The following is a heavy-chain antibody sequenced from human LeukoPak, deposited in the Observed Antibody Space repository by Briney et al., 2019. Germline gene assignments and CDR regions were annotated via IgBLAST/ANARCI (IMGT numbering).Heavy chain of an antibody. V-gene: IGHV4-39*07. CDR3: ASWGAAAGYYYYYGMDV. J-gene: IGHJ6*02. CDR1: GGSISSGGYY. Sequence: SETLSLTCTVSGGSISSGGYYWSWIRQPPGKGLEWVGDINHSGSTNYNPSLKSRVTISVDTSKNQFSLKLSSVTAADTAVYYCASWGAAAGYYYYYGMDVWGQGTTVTVSS. CDR2: INHSGST. D-gene: IGHD6-13*01.